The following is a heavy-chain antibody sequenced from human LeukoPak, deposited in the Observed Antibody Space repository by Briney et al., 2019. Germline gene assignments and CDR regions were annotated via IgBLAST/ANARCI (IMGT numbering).Heavy chain of an antibody. CDR3: ATTTMVRGPYNWFDP. J-gene: IGHJ5*02. Sequence: ASVKVSCKVSGYTLTELSMHWVRQAPGKGLEWMGGFDPEDGETIYAQKFQGRVTMTEDTSTDTAYMELSSLRSEDTAVYYCATTTMVRGPYNWFDPWGQGTLVTVS. D-gene: IGHD3-10*01. V-gene: IGHV1-24*01. CDR2: FDPEDGET. CDR1: GYTLTELS.